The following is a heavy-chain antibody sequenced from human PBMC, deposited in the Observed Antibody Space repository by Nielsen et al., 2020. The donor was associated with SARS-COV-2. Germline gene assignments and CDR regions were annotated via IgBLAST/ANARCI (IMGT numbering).Heavy chain of an antibody. CDR2: INGDGGDK. CDR1: GFTFSDYW. CDR3: ARAWNFAVH. J-gene: IGHJ4*02. Sequence: GESLKISCEVSGFTFSDYWMTWVRQAPGKGLEWVASINGDGGDKYYVDSVKGRFTISRDNAKSSVYLEMNSLRAEDTAVYYCARAWNFAVHWGQGTLVTVSS. V-gene: IGHV3-7*01. D-gene: IGHD1-7*01.